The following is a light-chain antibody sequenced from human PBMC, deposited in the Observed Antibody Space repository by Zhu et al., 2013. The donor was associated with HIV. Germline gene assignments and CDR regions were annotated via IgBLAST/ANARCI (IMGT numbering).Light chain of an antibody. Sequence: VLTQSPGTLSLSPGERATLSCRASQTISANKLAWYQQKPGQAPRLLIYGASSRATGTPDRFSGTGSGTDFALTLSSLQPEDFATYYCQQSYSTPFAFGPGTKVDIK. V-gene: IGKV3-20*01. CDR2: GAS. J-gene: IGKJ3*01. CDR3: QQSYSTPFA. CDR1: QTISANK.